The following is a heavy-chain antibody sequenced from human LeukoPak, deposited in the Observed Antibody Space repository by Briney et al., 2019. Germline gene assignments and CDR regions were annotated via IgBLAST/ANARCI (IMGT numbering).Heavy chain of an antibody. D-gene: IGHD3-3*01. V-gene: IGHV5-51*01. Sequence: GESLKISCKGSGNNLARFWIGWVRPMPGKGLEWMGIIYPGDSDTRYSPSFQGQVTISADKSISTAYLQWSSLKASDTAMYYCARSYYDFWSGPSDAFDIWGQGTMVTVSS. J-gene: IGHJ3*02. CDR1: GNNLARFW. CDR2: IYPGDSDT. CDR3: ARSYYDFWSGPSDAFDI.